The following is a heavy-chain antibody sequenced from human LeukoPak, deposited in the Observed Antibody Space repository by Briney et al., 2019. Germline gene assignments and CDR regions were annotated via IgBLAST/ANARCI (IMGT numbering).Heavy chain of an antibody. CDR2: INPSGGST. Sequence: AASVKVSCKASGYTFTSYYIHWVRQAPGQGLEWMGIINPSGGSTSYAQKFQGRVTMTRDTSTSTVYMELSSLRSEDTAVYYCARDLVVPAEDETDPEGQAWGQGTLVTVSS. CDR3: ARDLVVPAEDETDPEGQA. CDR1: GYTFTSYY. J-gene: IGHJ4*02. V-gene: IGHV1-46*03. D-gene: IGHD2-2*01.